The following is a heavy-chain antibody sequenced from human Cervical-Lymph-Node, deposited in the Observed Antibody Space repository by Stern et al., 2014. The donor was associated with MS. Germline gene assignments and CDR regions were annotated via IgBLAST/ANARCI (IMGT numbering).Heavy chain of an antibody. V-gene: IGHV3-23*04. CDR1: GFTFSSYA. Sequence: EDQLVESGGGLVQPGGSLRISCEAYGFTFSSYAMRWVRQAPGKGLEWVSDTSITGSSTYYADSVKGRFSISKDNSKNTLYLQMDSLRAEDTAIYYCARKGGDSSGYYYPLVYWGQGTLVTVSS. CDR2: TSITGSST. D-gene: IGHD3-22*01. CDR3: ARKGGDSSGYYYPLVY. J-gene: IGHJ4*02.